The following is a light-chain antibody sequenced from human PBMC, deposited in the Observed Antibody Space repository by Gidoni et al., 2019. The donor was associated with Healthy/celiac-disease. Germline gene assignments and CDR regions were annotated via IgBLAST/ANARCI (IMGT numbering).Light chain of an antibody. CDR1: QSVLYSSNNKNY. CDR3: QQYYSTPPVT. Sequence: IVITQSPDSLAGSLGERATSNCKSSQSVLYSSNNKNYLAWYQQKPGQPPKLLIYWASTRESGVPDRFSGSGSGTDFTLPISSLQAEDVAVYYCQQYYSTPPVTFXXXTRLEIK. CDR2: WAS. J-gene: IGKJ5*01. V-gene: IGKV4-1*01.